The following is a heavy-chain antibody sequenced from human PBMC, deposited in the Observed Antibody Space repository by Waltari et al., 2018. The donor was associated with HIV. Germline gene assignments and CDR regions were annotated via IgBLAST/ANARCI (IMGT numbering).Heavy chain of an antibody. Sequence: QLQLQESGPGLVKPSETLTLPCTVSGGSMRGSISYWGWVRQPPGKGLEWIGSISSSVNTHYNPSLRSRVAMSVDPSKNQFSLKLSSVTAADTAVFYCARHRWDLLFNEHYFDFWGQGTLVTVSS. V-gene: IGHV4-39*01. J-gene: IGHJ4*02. CDR3: ARHRWDLLFNEHYFDF. CDR1: GGSMRGSISY. D-gene: IGHD1-26*01. CDR2: ISSSVNT.